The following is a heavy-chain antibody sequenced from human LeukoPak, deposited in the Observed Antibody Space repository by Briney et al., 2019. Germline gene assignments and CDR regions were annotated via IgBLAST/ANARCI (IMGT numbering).Heavy chain of an antibody. CDR3: ARGRSSGFAYDAFDI. V-gene: IGHV1-18*01. CDR1: GYTFTSYG. CDR2: ISAYNGNT. J-gene: IGHJ3*02. D-gene: IGHD3-22*01. Sequence: ASVKVSCKASGYTFTSYGISWVRQAPGQGLEWMGWISAYNGNTNYAQKLQGRVTMTTDTSTSTAYMELRTVRSDDTAVYYCARGRSSGFAYDAFDIWGQGTMVTVSS.